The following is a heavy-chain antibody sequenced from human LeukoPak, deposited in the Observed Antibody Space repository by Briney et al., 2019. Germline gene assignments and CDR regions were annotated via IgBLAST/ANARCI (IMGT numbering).Heavy chain of an antibody. CDR1: GFTFSRYA. CDR2: ISGSGGST. Sequence: GGSLRLSCAASGFTFSRYAVSWVRQAPAKGLEWVSAISGSGGSTYYADSVKGRFTIYRDNSKNTLYLQMNSLRAEHTAVYYCAKDFTTFDYWGQGTLVTVSS. J-gene: IGHJ4*02. V-gene: IGHV3-23*01. CDR3: AKDFTTFDY. D-gene: IGHD3-22*01.